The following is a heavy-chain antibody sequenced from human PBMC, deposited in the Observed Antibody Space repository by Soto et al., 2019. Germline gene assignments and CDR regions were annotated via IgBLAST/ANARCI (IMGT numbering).Heavy chain of an antibody. J-gene: IGHJ6*02. CDR1: GGSISDDDYY. CDR2: IYYNGIT. CDR3: ARATTVTSSFFFYGLDV. D-gene: IGHD4-17*01. Sequence: QVQLHESGPGLVKPSQTLSLTCTVSGGSISDDDYYWNWIRQSPGKGLEWSGHIYYNGITYYNPSLKIRLTMSLDTSQNQFSLHLTSVIAADSALYFCARATTVTSSFFFYGLDVWGPGTTVTVSS. V-gene: IGHV4-30-4*01.